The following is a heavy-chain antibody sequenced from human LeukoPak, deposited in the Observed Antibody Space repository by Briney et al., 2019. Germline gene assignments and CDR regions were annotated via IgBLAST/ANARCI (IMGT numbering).Heavy chain of an antibody. CDR2: INPNSGGT. CDR3: ARALGQRLITGDFDY. Sequence: ASVKASCKASGYTFTGYYMHWVRQAPGQGLEWMGWINPNSGGTNYAQKFQGRVTMTRDTSISTAYMELSRLRSDDTAVYYCARALGQRLITGDFDYWGQGTLVTVSS. CDR1: GYTFTGYY. D-gene: IGHD6-25*01. J-gene: IGHJ4*02. V-gene: IGHV1-2*02.